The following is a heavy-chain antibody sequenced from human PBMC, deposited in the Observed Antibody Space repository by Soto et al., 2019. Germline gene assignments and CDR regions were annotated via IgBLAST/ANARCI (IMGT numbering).Heavy chain of an antibody. Sequence: SETLSLTCAVYGGSFSGYYWSWIRQPPGKGLEWIGEINHSGSTNYNPSLKSRVTISVDTSKNQFSLKLSSVTAADTAVYYCARGPYSSSWYYYYGMDVWGQGTTVTVSS. J-gene: IGHJ6*02. V-gene: IGHV4-34*01. D-gene: IGHD6-13*01. CDR2: INHSGST. CDR1: GGSFSGYY. CDR3: ARGPYSSSWYYYYGMDV.